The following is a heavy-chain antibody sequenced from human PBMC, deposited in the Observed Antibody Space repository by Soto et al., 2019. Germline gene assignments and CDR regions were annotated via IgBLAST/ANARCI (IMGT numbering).Heavy chain of an antibody. CDR3: ARDVAATPYFEY. J-gene: IGHJ4*02. V-gene: IGHV4-31*03. Sequence: SETLSLTCTVSGGSISSGGYYWSWIRQHPGKGLEWIGYIYYTGSTSYNPSLESRLTISADTSKNQFSLRLRSVTAADTAVYYCARDVAATPYFEYWGQGALVTVSS. D-gene: IGHD2-15*01. CDR1: GGSISSGGYY. CDR2: IYYTGST.